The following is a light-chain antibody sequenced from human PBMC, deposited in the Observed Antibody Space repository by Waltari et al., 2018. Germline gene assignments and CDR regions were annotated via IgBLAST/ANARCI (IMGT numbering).Light chain of an antibody. CDR3: QAWDSSTAHVV. J-gene: IGLJ2*01. CDR2: QDS. Sequence: SYELTQPPSVSVSPGQTASITCSGHKLGDKYACWYQQKPGQSPVLVIYQDSKRPPGIPERFSGSNSGNTATLTISGTQAMDEADYYCQAWDSSTAHVVFGGGTKLTVL. V-gene: IGLV3-1*01. CDR1: KLGDKY.